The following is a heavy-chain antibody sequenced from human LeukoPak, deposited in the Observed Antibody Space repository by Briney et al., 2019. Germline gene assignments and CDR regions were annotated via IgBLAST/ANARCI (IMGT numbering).Heavy chain of an antibody. V-gene: IGHV3-23*01. J-gene: IGHJ4*02. D-gene: IGHD3-22*01. Sequence: GGSLRLSCAASGFTFSSYAMSWVRQAPGKGLEWVSAISGSGGSTYYADSVKGRFTISKDNSKNTLYLQMNSLGAEDTAVYYCAKDLDYDSSGQGSDYWGQGTLVTVSS. CDR3: AKDLDYDSSGQGSDY. CDR2: ISGSGGST. CDR1: GFTFSSYA.